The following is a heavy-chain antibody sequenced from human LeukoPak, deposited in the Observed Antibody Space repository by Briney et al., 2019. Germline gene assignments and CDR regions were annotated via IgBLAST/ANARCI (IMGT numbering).Heavy chain of an antibody. Sequence: ASVKVSCKAFGYTFTGYYMHWGRQAPGQEREWRGWINPNSGGTNYAQKFQGRVTMTRDTSISTASMEMSRLRSDDTAVYYCARSRGEYCSSTSCRLGAFDIWGQGTMVTVSS. V-gene: IGHV1-2*02. J-gene: IGHJ3*02. CDR2: INPNSGGT. CDR1: GYTFTGYY. D-gene: IGHD2-2*01. CDR3: ARSRGEYCSSTSCRLGAFDI.